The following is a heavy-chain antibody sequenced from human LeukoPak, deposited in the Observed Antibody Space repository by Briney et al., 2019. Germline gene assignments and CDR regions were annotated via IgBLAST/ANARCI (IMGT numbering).Heavy chain of an antibody. Sequence: GASVKVSCKASGYTFTGYYMHWVRQAPGQGLEWMGWINPNSGGTNYAQKFQGRVTMTRDTSISTAYMELSRLRSDDTAVYYCARENGGDGYNPYGVDVWGQGTTVTVSS. CDR3: ARENGGDGYNPYGVDV. CDR2: INPNSGGT. V-gene: IGHV1-2*02. D-gene: IGHD5-24*01. CDR1: GYTFTGYY. J-gene: IGHJ6*02.